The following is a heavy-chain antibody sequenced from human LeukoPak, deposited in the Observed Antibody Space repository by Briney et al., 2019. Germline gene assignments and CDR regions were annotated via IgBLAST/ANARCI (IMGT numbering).Heavy chain of an antibody. CDR3: ARREAVAANYWYFDL. D-gene: IGHD6-19*01. Sequence: MTSETLSLTCTASGGSISSSSYYWGWIRQPPGKGLEWIGSIYYSGSTYYNPSLKSRVTISVDTSKNQFSLKLSSVTAADTAVYYCARREAVAANYWYFDLWGRGTLVTVSS. J-gene: IGHJ2*01. CDR2: IYYSGST. V-gene: IGHV4-39*07. CDR1: GGSISSSSYY.